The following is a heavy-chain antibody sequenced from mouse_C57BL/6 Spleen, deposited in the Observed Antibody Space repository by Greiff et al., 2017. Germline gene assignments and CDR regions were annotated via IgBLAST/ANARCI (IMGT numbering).Heavy chain of an antibody. D-gene: IGHD3-2*02. J-gene: IGHJ3*01. CDR1: GFTFSSYA. CDR3: ARDRETAQAPRFAY. V-gene: IGHV5-4*01. Sequence: EVHLVESGGGLVKPGGSLKLSCAASGFTFSSYAMSWVRQTPEKRLEWVATISDGGSYTYYPDNVKGRFTISRDNAKNNLYLQMSHLKSEDTAMYYCARDRETAQAPRFAYWGQGTLVTVSA. CDR2: ISDGGSYT.